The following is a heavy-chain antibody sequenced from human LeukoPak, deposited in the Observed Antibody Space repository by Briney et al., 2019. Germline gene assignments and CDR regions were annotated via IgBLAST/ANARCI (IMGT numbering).Heavy chain of an antibody. CDR1: GYTFISYG. D-gene: IGHD2-2*01. J-gene: IGHJ5*02. Sequence: GASVKVSCKASGYTFISYGLSWVRQAPGQGLEWMGWINPNSGGTNYAQKFQGRVTMTRDTSISTAYMELSRLRSDDTAVYYCGRDLLGYCSSTSCYDDTARNWFDPWGQGTLVTVSS. CDR2: INPNSGGT. CDR3: GRDLLGYCSSTSCYDDTARNWFDP. V-gene: IGHV1-2*02.